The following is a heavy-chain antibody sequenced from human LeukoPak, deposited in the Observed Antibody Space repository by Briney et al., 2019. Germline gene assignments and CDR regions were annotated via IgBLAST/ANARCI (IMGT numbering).Heavy chain of an antibody. J-gene: IGHJ4*02. D-gene: IGHD1-26*01. Sequence: GASVKVSCKASGYTFTNYGITWVRQAPGQGLEWMGWISAHNGNTNYARNLQDRVTMAIDTSTTTAYVELRNLRSDDTAVYYCARGRGTYYYFDSWGQGALVTVSS. CDR1: GYTFTNYG. V-gene: IGHV1-18*01. CDR2: ISAHNGNT. CDR3: ARGRGTYYYFDS.